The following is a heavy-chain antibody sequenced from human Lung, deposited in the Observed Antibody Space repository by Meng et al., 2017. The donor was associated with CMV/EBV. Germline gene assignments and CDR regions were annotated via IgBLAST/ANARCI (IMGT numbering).Heavy chain of an antibody. Sequence: ALHWVRQAPGKGLEWVSVVGYGGRNELYADSVKGRFTISRDNPKNTLYLQMNNLRVEDTALYFCVRDVSAFGEVVTYYFDFWGPGTLVTVSS. CDR2: VGYGGRNE. J-gene: IGHJ4*02. CDR1: A. V-gene: IGHV3-33*01. D-gene: IGHD3-10*01. CDR3: VRDVSAFGEVVTYYFDF.